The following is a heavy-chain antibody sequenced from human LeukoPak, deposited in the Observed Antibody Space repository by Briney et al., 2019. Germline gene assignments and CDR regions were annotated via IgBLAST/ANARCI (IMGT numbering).Heavy chain of an antibody. CDR3: ARDPYSGSYGNYYYYFMDV. Sequence: GGSLRLSCAASGFTLSTYSMNWVRQAPGKGLEWVSSISSSSSYIYYADSVKGRFTISRDNAKKSLYLQMNSLRAEDTAVYYCARDPYSGSYGNYYYYFMDVWGKGTTVTISS. CDR1: GFTLSTYS. J-gene: IGHJ6*03. CDR2: ISSSSSYI. V-gene: IGHV3-21*01. D-gene: IGHD1-26*01.